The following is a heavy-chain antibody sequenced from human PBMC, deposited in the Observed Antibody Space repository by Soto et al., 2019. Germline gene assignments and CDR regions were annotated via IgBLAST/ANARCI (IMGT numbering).Heavy chain of an antibody. Sequence: GESLKISCKASGYRFTNYWITWVRQMPGKGLEWMGRINPSDSYVNYSPSFQGHVTLSTDKSNNAAYLHWSRLKASDSAMYFCERIDVRYFYDGRGYYLVDYWGQGTPVTVSS. D-gene: IGHD3-22*01. CDR2: INPSDSYV. V-gene: IGHV5-10-1*01. CDR3: ERIDVRYFYDGRGYYLVDY. J-gene: IGHJ4*02. CDR1: GYRFTNYW.